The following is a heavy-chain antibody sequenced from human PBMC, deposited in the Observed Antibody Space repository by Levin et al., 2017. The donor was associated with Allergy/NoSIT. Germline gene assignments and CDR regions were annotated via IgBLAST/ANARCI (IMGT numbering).Heavy chain of an antibody. V-gene: IGHV3-9*01. Sequence: LTGGSLRLSCAASGFTFDDYAMHWVRQAPGKGLEWVSGISWNSGSIGYADSVKGRFTISRDNAKNSLYLQMNSLRAEDTALYYCAKDIGEQVVITMFDYWGQGTLVTVSS. CDR3: AKDIGEQVVITMFDY. CDR1: GFTFDDYA. J-gene: IGHJ4*02. CDR2: ISWNSGSI. D-gene: IGHD3-22*01.